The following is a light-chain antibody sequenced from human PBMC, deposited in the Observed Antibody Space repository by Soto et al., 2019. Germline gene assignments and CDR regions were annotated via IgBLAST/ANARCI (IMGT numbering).Light chain of an antibody. J-gene: IGLJ2*01. Sequence: QSALTQPPSASGSPGQSVTISCTGTSSDIGGYNYVSWYQQHPGKAPKLMIYELSKRPSGVPDRVSGSKSGNTASLTVSGLQAEDEADYYCSSYAGSNNFVVFGGGTKLTVL. CDR2: ELS. CDR3: SSYAGSNNFVV. CDR1: SSDIGGYNY. V-gene: IGLV2-8*01.